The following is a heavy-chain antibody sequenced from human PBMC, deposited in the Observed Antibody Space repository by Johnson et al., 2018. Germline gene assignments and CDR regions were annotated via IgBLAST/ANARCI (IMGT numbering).Heavy chain of an antibody. D-gene: IGHD3-16*01. V-gene: IGHV1-69*04. CDR1: GGTFGSHA. CDR2: IIPILGIT. Sequence: QVQLVQSGAEVTKPGSSVKISCKASGGTFGSHAVGWVRQAPGQGLEWMGRIIPILGITKASQKFQGRLMITADSSTSTAYMELSSLTSEDTAVYFCAHSPKFINLGHDAFDIWGQGTMVTVSS. CDR3: AHSPKFINLGHDAFDI. J-gene: IGHJ3*02.